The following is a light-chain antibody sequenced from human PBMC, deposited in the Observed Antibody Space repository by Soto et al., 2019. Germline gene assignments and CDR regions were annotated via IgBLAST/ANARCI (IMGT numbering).Light chain of an antibody. CDR2: EVS. V-gene: IGLV2-14*01. J-gene: IGLJ2*01. Sequence: QSVLTQPASVSGSPGQSITYSCTGTSSDVGGYNYVSWYQQHPGKAPKLMIYEVSNRPSGVSNRFSGSKSGNTASLTISGLQAEDEADYYCSSYTSSSTRRFGGATKLTVL. CDR1: SSDVGGYNY. CDR3: SSYTSSSTRR.